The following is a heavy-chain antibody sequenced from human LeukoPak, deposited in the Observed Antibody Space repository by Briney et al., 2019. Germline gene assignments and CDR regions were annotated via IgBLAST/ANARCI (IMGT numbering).Heavy chain of an antibody. Sequence: GRSLRLSCVASGFIFSSYGMHWVRQAPGKGLEWVGIIWYDGSNKDYADSVKGQFTISRDNSKNTLYLQMNTLRAEDTAVYYCVKDWTNEGFDPWGQGTLVTVSS. CDR1: GFIFSSYG. CDR3: VKDWTNEGFDP. D-gene: IGHD3/OR15-3a*01. CDR2: IWYDGSNK. J-gene: IGHJ5*02. V-gene: IGHV3-33*06.